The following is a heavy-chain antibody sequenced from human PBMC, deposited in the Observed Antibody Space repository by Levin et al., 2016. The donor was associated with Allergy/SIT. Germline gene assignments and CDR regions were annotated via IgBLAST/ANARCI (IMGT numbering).Heavy chain of an antibody. CDR1: GYTFTSYA. Sequence: ASVKVSCKASGYTFTSYAMHWVRQAPGQRLEWMGWINPGNGNTIYSQSFQGRVTITRDTSARIAYMELSSLRSEDTAVYFCARGVLRLTPSWFDPWGQGTPVTVSS. J-gene: IGHJ5*02. CDR3: ARGVLRLTPSWFDP. V-gene: IGHV1-3*01. CDR2: INPGNGNT. D-gene: IGHD3-3*01.